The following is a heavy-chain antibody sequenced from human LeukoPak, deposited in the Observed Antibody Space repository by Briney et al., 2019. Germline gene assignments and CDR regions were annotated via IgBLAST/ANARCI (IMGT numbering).Heavy chain of an antibody. CDR3: ARDAGKVNPVASYFDY. J-gene: IGHJ4*02. Sequence: PSETLSLTCTVSGYSIISGYYWGWIRQPPGKGLEWVCSIYHSRRTYYNPSLKSRVTISVDTSNNQFYLKLSSVTAAHTAVYYCARDAGKVNPVASYFDYWGQGTLVTVSS. CDR1: GYSIISGYY. CDR2: IYHSRRT. D-gene: IGHD1-14*01. V-gene: IGHV4-38-2*02.